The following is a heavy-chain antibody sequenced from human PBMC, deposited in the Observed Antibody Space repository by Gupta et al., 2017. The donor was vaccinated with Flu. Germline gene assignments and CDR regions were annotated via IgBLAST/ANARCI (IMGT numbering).Heavy chain of an antibody. CDR2: INHSGST. J-gene: IGHJ4*02. CDR3: ARNSARITMVRGRGYFDY. V-gene: IGHV4-34*01. CDR1: GGSFSGYY. D-gene: IGHD3-10*01. Sequence: QVQLQQWGAGLLKPSETLSLTCAVYGGSFSGYYWSWIRQPPGKGLEWIGEINHSGSTNYNPSLKSRVTISVDTSKNQFSLKLSSVTAADTAVYYCARNSARITMVRGRGYFDYWGQGTLVTVSS.